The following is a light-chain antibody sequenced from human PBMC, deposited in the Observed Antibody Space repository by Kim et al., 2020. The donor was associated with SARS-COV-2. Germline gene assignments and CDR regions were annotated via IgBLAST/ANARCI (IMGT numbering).Light chain of an antibody. CDR2: AAS. CDR3: QEYNSAPRT. V-gene: IGKV1-27*01. J-gene: IGKJ1*01. Sequence: DIQMTQSPSSLSASVGDRVTITCRASQGISTYLAWYQQKPGKVPILLIYAASILQSGVPSRFVGSGSGTDFTLTISSLQPEDVETYYCQEYNSAPRTIGQGTKVDIK. CDR1: QGISTY.